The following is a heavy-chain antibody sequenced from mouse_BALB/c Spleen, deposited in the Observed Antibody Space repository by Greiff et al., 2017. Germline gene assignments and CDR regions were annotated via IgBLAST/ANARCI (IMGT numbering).Heavy chain of an antibody. Sequence: QVQLQQSGAELVKPGASVKLSCKASGYTFTSYWMHWVKQRPGQGLEWIGEINPSNGRTNYNEKFKSKATLTVDKSSSTAYMQLSSLTSEDSAVYYCARGGMDYWGQGTSVTVSS. CDR1: GYTFTSYW. V-gene: IGHV1S81*02. CDR3: ARGGMDY. J-gene: IGHJ4*01. CDR2: INPSNGRT.